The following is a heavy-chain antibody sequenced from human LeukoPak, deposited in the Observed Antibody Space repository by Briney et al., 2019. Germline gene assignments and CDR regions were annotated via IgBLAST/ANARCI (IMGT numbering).Heavy chain of an antibody. CDR3: ARVPGYGSSWKFDY. Sequence: GGSLRLSCAASGFTFSSYDMHWVRQATGKGLEWVSAIGTAGDTYYPGSVKGRFTISRENAKNSLYLQMNSLRAGDTAVYYCARVPGYGSSWKFDYWGQGTLVTVSS. D-gene: IGHD6-13*01. CDR2: IGTAGDT. V-gene: IGHV3-13*01. J-gene: IGHJ4*02. CDR1: GFTFSSYD.